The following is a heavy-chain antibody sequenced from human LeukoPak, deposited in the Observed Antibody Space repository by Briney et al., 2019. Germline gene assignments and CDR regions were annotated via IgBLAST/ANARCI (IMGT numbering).Heavy chain of an antibody. V-gene: IGHV3-20*04. D-gene: IGHD1-26*01. CDR2: INWNGGST. Sequence: PGGSLRLSCAASGFTFDDYGMSWVRHAPRKGLEWVSGINWNGGSTGYADSVKGRFTISRDNAKNSLYLQMNSLRAEDTALYYCARDLRFKCELPHYFDYWGQGTLVTVSS. CDR1: GFTFDDYG. J-gene: IGHJ4*02. CDR3: ARDLRFKCELPHYFDY.